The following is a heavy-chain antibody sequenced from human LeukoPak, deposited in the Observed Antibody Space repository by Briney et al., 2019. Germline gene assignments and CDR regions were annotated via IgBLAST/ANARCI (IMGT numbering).Heavy chain of an antibody. CDR1: NGSFSGYY. Sequence: SETLSLTCAVYNGSFSGYYWSWIRQPPGKGLEWIGETNHSGRTNYNPSLKSRVTISVDTSKNQFSLKLSSVTAADTAVYYCARARLHRVYYFDYWGQGTLVIVSS. J-gene: IGHJ4*02. CDR2: TNHSGRT. D-gene: IGHD4-11*01. CDR3: ARARLHRVYYFDY. V-gene: IGHV4-34*01.